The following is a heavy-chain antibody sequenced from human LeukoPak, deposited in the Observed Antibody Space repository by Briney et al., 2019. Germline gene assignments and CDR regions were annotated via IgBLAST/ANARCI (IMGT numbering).Heavy chain of an antibody. CDR3: ARGDYDYVWGTFGY. Sequence: PGGSLRLSCAASGFTFSDHYMDWVRQAPGKGLEWVGRTRNKAISYTTEYAASVKGRFTISRDDSKNSLYLQMNSLKTEDTAVYYCARGDYDYVWGTFGYWGQGTLVTVSS. D-gene: IGHD3-16*01. CDR1: GFTFSDHY. V-gene: IGHV3-72*01. CDR2: TRNKAISYTT. J-gene: IGHJ4*02.